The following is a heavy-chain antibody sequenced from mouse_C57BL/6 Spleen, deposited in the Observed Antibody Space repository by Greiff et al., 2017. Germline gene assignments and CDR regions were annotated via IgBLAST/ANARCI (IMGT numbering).Heavy chain of an antibody. CDR2: IYPGDGDT. Sequence: VQLQQSGPELVKPGASVKISCKASGYAFSSSWMNWVKQRPGKGLEWIGRIYPGDGDTNYNGKFKGKATLTADKSSSTAYMQLSSLTSEDSAVYFCARGFRGYWGQGTTLTVSS. V-gene: IGHV1-82*01. CDR3: ARGFRGY. CDR1: GYAFSSSW. J-gene: IGHJ2*01. D-gene: IGHD3-1*01.